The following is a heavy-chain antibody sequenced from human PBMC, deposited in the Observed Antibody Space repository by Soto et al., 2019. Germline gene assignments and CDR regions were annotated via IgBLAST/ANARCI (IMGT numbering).Heavy chain of an antibody. CDR3: ARGDSPYVWFNEF. J-gene: IGHJ4*02. Sequence: QEQLVQSVAEVKRPGSSVKVSCNDSGGLFSSYAISWVRQAPGQGLEWMGGIIPVFGTPYYAQKFQGRVTISADESTNTAYLELSSLTSGDTAMYYCARGDSPYVWFNEFWGPGSLVTVSS. V-gene: IGHV1-69*01. D-gene: IGHD3-16*01. CDR1: GGLFSSYA. CDR2: IIPVFGTP.